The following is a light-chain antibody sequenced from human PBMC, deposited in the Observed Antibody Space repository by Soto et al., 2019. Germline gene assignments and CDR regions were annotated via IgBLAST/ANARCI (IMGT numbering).Light chain of an antibody. CDR1: QSVRNY. J-gene: IGKJ1*01. V-gene: IGKV3-11*01. CDR3: RQRRQRPWS. Sequence: EIVLTQSPATLSLSPGERATLSCRASQSVRNYLAWYQQKPGQAPRLLIYDASNRATGIPGSFSGSGSGTDHTLTLNNLETEGLADYYCRQRRQRPWSVGQGKKMQV. CDR2: DAS.